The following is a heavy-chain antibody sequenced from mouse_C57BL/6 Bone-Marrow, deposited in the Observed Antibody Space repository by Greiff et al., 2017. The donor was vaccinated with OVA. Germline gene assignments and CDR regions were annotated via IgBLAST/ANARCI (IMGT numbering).Heavy chain of an antibody. CDR2: IDPENGDT. J-gene: IGHJ3*01. CDR3: TAITTVVPFGG. Sequence: VQLKQSGAELVRPGASVKLSCTASGFNIKDDYMHWVKQRPEQGLEWIGWIDPENGDTEYASKFQGKATITADPSSNTAYLQLSSLTSEDAAVYYYTAITTVVPFGGWGQGTLVTVS. V-gene: IGHV14-4*01. CDR1: GFNIKDDY. D-gene: IGHD1-1*01.